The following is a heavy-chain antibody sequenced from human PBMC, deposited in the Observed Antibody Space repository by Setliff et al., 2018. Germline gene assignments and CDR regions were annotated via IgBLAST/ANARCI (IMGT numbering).Heavy chain of an antibody. D-gene: IGHD2-8*01. J-gene: IGHJ4*02. Sequence: GASVKVSCKASGYTLINYGISWVRQAPGQGLEWMGWIGAYTGNTNYAQKFQGGVTMTTDTSTSTAYMELRSLRSDDTAVYYCSRLVRYCTTTTCQSVPGAEVWGQGTLVTVSS. CDR3: SRLVRYCTTTTCQSVPGAEV. V-gene: IGHV1-18*01. CDR1: GYTLINYG. CDR2: IGAYTGNT.